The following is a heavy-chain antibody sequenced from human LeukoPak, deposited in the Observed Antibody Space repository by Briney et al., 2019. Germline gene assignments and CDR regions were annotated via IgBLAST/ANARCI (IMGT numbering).Heavy chain of an antibody. J-gene: IGHJ4*02. D-gene: IGHD3-10*01. CDR3: AQKGYGSLTYFDS. CDR1: GFTFSSYA. Sequence: GGSLRLSCAASGFTFSSYAMSWVRQAPGKGLEWVSGISGSGGSTYYADSLKGRFTISRDNSKNTLYLQMNSLRAEDTAVYYCAQKGYGSLTYFDSWGQGTLVTVSS. V-gene: IGHV3-23*01. CDR2: ISGSGGST.